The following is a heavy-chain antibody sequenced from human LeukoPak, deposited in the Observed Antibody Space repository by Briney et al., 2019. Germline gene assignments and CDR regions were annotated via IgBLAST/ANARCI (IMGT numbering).Heavy chain of an antibody. V-gene: IGHV3-23*01. J-gene: IGHJ4*02. CDR2: ITEEGTSV. CDR1: GFTFSSYA. D-gene: IGHD1-1*01. Sequence: GGSLRLSCAASGFTFSSYAMSWVRQAPGKGLEWLSHITEEGTSVSYADSVKGRFTISRDNAKNSLYLQMDSLRAEDTALYYCASTLKRGYWGQGTLVTVSS. CDR3: ASTLKRGY.